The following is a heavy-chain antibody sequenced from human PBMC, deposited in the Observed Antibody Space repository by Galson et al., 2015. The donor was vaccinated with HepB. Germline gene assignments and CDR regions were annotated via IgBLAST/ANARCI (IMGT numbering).Heavy chain of an antibody. CDR1: GFTFSSYS. CDR3: AKDVAGWYGFYSDY. J-gene: IGHJ4*02. Sequence: SLRLSCAASGFTFSSYSMNWVRQAPGKGLEWVSSISSSSSYIYYADSVKGRFTISRDNAKNSLYLQMNSLRAEDTAVYYCAKDVAGWYGFYSDYWGQGTLVTVSS. D-gene: IGHD6-19*01. CDR2: ISSSSSYI. V-gene: IGHV3-21*01.